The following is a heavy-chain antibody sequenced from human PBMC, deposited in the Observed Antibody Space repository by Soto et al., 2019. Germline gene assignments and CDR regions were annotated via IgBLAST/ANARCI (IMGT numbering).Heavy chain of an antibody. Sequence: QVQLQQWCAGLLKPSETLSLTCAVYGGSFSGYYWSWIRQPPGKGLEWIGEINQSGSTNYNPSLKTRVTISVDTSKNQCSRKLCCVTSADTAVYYCARGGDDVWGSYRYPFDYWGQGTLVTVSS. CDR1: GGSFSGYY. V-gene: IGHV4-34*01. D-gene: IGHD3-16*02. J-gene: IGHJ4*02. CDR2: INQSGST. CDR3: ARGGDDVWGSYRYPFDY.